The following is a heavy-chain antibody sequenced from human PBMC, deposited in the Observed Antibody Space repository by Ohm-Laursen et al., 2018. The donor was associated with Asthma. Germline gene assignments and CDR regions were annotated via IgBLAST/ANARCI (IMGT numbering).Heavy chain of an antibody. D-gene: IGHD6-13*01. Sequence: SVKVSCKASGGTFSSYAISWVRQAPGQGLEWMGGIIPIFGTANYAQKFQGRVTITADESTSTAYMELSSLRSEDTAVYYCARPMIIAAAGTGWFDPWGQGTLVTVSS. CDR3: ARPMIIAAAGTGWFDP. CDR2: IIPIFGTA. J-gene: IGHJ5*02. CDR1: GGTFSSYA. V-gene: IGHV1-69*13.